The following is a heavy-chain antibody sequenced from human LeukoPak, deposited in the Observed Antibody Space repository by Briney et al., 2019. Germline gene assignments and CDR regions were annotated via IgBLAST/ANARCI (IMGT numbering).Heavy chain of an antibody. CDR3: ARHQNTALVTAVLDY. Sequence: SETLSLTCTVSGGSISPYYWSWIRQTPGKGLEWIGYILYSGTTTNYNPSLKSRVTISVDTSKNQFSLKLSSVTAADTSVYYCARHQNTALVTAVLDYWGQGTLVTVSS. D-gene: IGHD5-18*01. V-gene: IGHV4-59*08. CDR2: ILYSGTTT. CDR1: GGSISPYY. J-gene: IGHJ4*02.